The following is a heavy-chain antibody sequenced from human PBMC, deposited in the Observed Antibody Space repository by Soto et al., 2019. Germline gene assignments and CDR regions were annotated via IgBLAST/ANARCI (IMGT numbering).Heavy chain of an antibody. V-gene: IGHV3-72*01. D-gene: IGHD4-17*01. Sequence: GGSLRLSCAASGFTFSDHYMDWVRQAPGKGLEWVGRTRNKANSYTTEYAASVKGRFTISRDDSKNSLYLQMNSLKTEDTAVYYCASTRQVGDYAAFDIWGQGTMVTVSS. CDR3: ASTRQVGDYAAFDI. CDR2: TRNKANSYTT. J-gene: IGHJ3*02. CDR1: GFTFSDHY.